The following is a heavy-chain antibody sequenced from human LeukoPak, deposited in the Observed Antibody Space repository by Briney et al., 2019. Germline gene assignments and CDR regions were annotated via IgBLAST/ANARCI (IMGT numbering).Heavy chain of an antibody. Sequence: GGSLRLSCAASGFTFSSYWMSWVRQAPGKGLEWVSNIKQDGSEKYYVDSVKGRFTISRDNAKNSLYLQMNSLRAEDTAVYYCARDHYYDSSGYSRYWGQGTLVTVSS. CDR3: ARDHYYDSSGYSRY. J-gene: IGHJ4*02. CDR2: IKQDGSEK. V-gene: IGHV3-7*03. CDR1: GFTFSSYW. D-gene: IGHD3-22*01.